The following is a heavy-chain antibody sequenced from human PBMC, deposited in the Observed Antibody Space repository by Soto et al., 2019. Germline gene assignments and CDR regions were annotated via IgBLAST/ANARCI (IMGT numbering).Heavy chain of an antibody. Sequence: SETLSLTCTVSGGSISSGGYYWSWIRQHPGKGLEWIGYIYYSGSTYYNPSLKSRVTISVDTSKNQFSLKLSSVTAADTAVYYCVRVGWRSYDYGMDVWGQGTTVTVSS. CDR1: GGSISSGGYY. J-gene: IGHJ6*02. V-gene: IGHV4-31*03. CDR2: IYYSGST. CDR3: VRVGWRSYDYGMDV.